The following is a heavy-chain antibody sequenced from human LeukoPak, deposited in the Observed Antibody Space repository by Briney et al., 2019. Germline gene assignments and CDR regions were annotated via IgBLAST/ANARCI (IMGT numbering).Heavy chain of an antibody. V-gene: IGHV3-43D*03. J-gene: IGHJ4*02. CDR1: GFPFDDYA. CDR3: AKDALAVAGTLSNFDY. Sequence: PGGSLRLSCAASGFPFDDYAMHWVRQAPGKGLEWVSLITWDGGSTYYADSVKGRFTISRDNSKNSLYLQMNSLRAEDTALYYCAKDALAVAGTLSNFDYWGQGTLVTVSS. CDR2: ITWDGGST. D-gene: IGHD6-19*01.